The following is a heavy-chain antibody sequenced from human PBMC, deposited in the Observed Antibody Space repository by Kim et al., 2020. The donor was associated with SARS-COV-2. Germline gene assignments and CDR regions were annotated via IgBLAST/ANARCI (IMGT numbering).Heavy chain of an antibody. CDR3: VSHTEPSPVDY. CDR2: VYCARST. J-gene: IGHJ4*02. D-gene: IGHD1-26*01. CDR1: GGSIRCRIYY. V-gene: IGHV4-39*01. Sequence: SETLSLPCTVSGGSIRCRIYYWSRIRPPPGKGLEWIATVYCARSTDYTSSLKSRVIILVDASRNQFSLRVNSVTAADTGVYYCVSHTEPSPVDYCGQGTLGTVSP.